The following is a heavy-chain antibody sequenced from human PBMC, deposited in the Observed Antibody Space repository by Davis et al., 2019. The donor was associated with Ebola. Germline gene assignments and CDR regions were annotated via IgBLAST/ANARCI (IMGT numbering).Heavy chain of an antibody. CDR1: GFIFSSYR. J-gene: IGHJ6*04. V-gene: IGHV3-30*02. CDR2: IQYDGSNK. Sequence: GGSLRLSCAASGFIFSSYRLHWVRQAQGTGLEWLAFIQYDGSNKYYLYSVKGRFTISRDTSNNTRALQMNGLRAEDTAVYYCAKSGLSFGVVKYHYGMEVWGKGTTVTVSS. D-gene: IGHD3-3*01. CDR3: AKSGLSFGVVKYHYGMEV.